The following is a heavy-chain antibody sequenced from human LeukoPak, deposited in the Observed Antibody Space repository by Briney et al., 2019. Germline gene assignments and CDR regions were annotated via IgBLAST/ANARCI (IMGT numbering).Heavy chain of an antibody. CDR2: ISGSGGST. CDR1: GFTFSSYA. V-gene: IGHV3-23*01. J-gene: IGHJ4*02. Sequence: TGGSLRLSCAASGFTFSSYAMSWVRQAPGKGLEWVSAISGSGGSTYYADSVKGRFTISRDNSKNTLYLQMNSLRAEDTAVYYCAKVQYSRLYYFDYWGQGTLVTVSS. CDR3: AKVQYSRLYYFDY. D-gene: IGHD6-6*01.